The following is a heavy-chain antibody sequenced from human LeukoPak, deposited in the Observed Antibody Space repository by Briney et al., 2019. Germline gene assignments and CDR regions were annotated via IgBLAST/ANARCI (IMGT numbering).Heavy chain of an antibody. CDR1: GYTFTGYY. V-gene: IGHV1-2*02. D-gene: IGHD3-22*01. CDR3: AITYYYDSSGYPSYYFDY. CDR2: INPNSGGT. J-gene: IGHJ4*02. Sequence: ASVKVSCKASGYTFTGYYMHWVRQAPGQGLEWMGWINPNSGGTNYAQKFQGRVTMTRDTSISTAYMELSRLRSDDTAVYYCAITYYYDSSGYPSYYFDYWGQGTLVTVSS.